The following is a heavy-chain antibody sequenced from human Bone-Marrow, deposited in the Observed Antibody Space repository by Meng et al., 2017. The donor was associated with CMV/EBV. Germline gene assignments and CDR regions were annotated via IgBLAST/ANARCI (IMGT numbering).Heavy chain of an antibody. CDR2: ISGSGGST. J-gene: IGHJ4*02. Sequence: GESLKISCEASGFTFSSYAMSWVRQAPGKGLEWVSAISGSGGSTYYADSVKGRFTISRDNSKNTLYLQMNSLGAEDTAVYYCATGAGLRGYVGNWGQGTRVTGSS. CDR1: GFTFSSYA. V-gene: IGHV3-23*01. CDR3: ATGAGLRGYVGN. D-gene: IGHD5-12*01.